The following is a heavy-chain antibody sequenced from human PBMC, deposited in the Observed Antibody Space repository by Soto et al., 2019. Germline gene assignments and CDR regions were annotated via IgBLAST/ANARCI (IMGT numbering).Heavy chain of an antibody. CDR1: GYTFPNYG. CDR3: ARGQGDNGYDLQIDH. J-gene: IGHJ4*02. CDR2: ISAFNGKT. D-gene: IGHD5-12*01. V-gene: IGHV1-18*01. Sequence: ASVKVSCKASGYTFPNYGINWVRQAPGQGLEWMGWISAFNGKTIYAQRFQGKFTMTTDTSATIAYMAPRSLESDDTAVYYCARGQGDNGYDLQIDHWGQGTLVTVSS.